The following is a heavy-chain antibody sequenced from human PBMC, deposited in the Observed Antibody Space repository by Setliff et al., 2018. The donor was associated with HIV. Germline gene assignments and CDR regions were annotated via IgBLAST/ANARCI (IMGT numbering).Heavy chain of an antibody. V-gene: IGHV3-30*02. CDR1: GFTFSSYG. D-gene: IGHD6-19*01. Sequence: GGSLRLSCAASGFTFSSYGMHWVRQAPGKGLEWVAFIRYDGSNKYYADSVKGRFTSSRDNSKNTLYLQMNSLRAEDTAVYYCAKDPLPWLVTEGPYYFDYWGQGTLVTVSS. CDR2: IRYDGSNK. J-gene: IGHJ4*02. CDR3: AKDPLPWLVTEGPYYFDY.